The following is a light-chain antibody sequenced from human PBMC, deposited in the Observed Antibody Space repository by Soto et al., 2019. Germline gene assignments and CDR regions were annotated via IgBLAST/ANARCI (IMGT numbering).Light chain of an antibody. CDR2: GAS. J-gene: IGKJ1*01. CDR3: QQYGSSPPWT. V-gene: IGKV3-20*01. Sequence: EIVLTQSPGTLSSSPGERATLSCRASQSVSSSYLAWYQQKPGQAPRLLVYGASSRATAIPDRFSGSGSGTDFTLTISRLEPEDFAVYYCQQYGSSPPWTFGQGTKVEIK. CDR1: QSVSSSY.